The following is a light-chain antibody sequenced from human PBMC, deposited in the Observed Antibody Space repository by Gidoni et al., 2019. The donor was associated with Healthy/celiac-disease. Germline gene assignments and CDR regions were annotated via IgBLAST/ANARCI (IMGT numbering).Light chain of an antibody. J-gene: IGKJ2*01. CDR2: KAS. Sequence: DIQMTQPPSTLSASVGDRVTITCRASQSISSWLAWYQQKPGKAPKLLIYKASSLESGVPSRFSGSGSGTDFTLTISSLQPDDFATYYCQQYDSYPYTFXXXTKVEIK. CDR3: QQYDSYPYT. V-gene: IGKV1-5*03. CDR1: QSISSW.